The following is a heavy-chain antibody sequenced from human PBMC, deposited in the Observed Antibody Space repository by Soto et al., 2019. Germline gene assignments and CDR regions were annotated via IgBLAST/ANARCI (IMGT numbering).Heavy chain of an antibody. J-gene: IGHJ6*02. CDR1: GGSFSGYY. D-gene: IGHD3-3*01. CDR3: ARVQVLRFLEWTYYYYYGMDV. CDR2: INHSGST. Sequence: SETLSLTCAVYGGSFSGYYWSWIRQPPGKGLEWIGEINHSGSTNYNPSLKSRVTISVDTSKNQFSLKLSSVTAADTAVYYCARVQVLRFLEWTYYYYYGMDVWGQGTTVTVSS. V-gene: IGHV4-34*01.